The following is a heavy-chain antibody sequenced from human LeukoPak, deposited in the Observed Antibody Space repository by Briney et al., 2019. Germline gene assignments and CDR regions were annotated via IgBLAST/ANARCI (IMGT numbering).Heavy chain of an antibody. Sequence: GASLRLSCAASGFTFSSYAMSWVRQAPGKGLEWVSAISGSGGSTYYADCVKGRFTISRDNSKNTLYLQMNSLRAEDTAVYYCAKEGLFGVVVSYFDYWGQGTLVTVSS. J-gene: IGHJ4*02. CDR2: ISGSGGST. D-gene: IGHD3-22*01. V-gene: IGHV3-23*01. CDR1: GFTFSSYA. CDR3: AKEGLFGVVVSYFDY.